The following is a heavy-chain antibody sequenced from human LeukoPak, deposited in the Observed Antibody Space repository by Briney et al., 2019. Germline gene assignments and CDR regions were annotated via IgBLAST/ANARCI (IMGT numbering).Heavy chain of an antibody. CDR3: AKDRPNHHESNGDYYRRNGDY. CDR2: ISGSGGST. Sequence: GGSLRLSCAASGFTFSSYAMSWVRQAPGKGLEWVSAISGSGGSTYYTDPVKGRFTISRDNSKNTLYLQMNSLRAEDTAVYYCAKDRPNHHESNGDYYRRNGDYWGQGTLVTVSS. CDR1: GFTFSSYA. V-gene: IGHV3-23*01. J-gene: IGHJ4*02. D-gene: IGHD3-22*01.